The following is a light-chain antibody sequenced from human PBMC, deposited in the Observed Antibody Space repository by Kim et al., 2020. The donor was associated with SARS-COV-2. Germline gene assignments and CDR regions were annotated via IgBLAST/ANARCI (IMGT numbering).Light chain of an antibody. CDR3: HQSSTFPQT. CDR2: YAT. CDR1: QSIGSS. Sequence: VTPKEKVTITCRASQSIGSSLHWYQQKPDQSPKLLIKYATQSISGVPSRFSGSASGTDFTLTINSLEAEDAATYYCHQSSTFPQTFGQGTKVEIK. J-gene: IGKJ1*01. V-gene: IGKV6-21*02.